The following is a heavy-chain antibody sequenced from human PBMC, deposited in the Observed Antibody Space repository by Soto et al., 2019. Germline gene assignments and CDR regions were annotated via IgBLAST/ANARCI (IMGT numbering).Heavy chain of an antibody. J-gene: IGHJ4*02. CDR3: AKDHSSGNPDY. Sequence: PGGSLRLSCAASGFTFSSYGMHWVRQAPGKGLEWVAVISYDGSNKYYADSVKGRFTISRDNSKNTLYLQMNSLRAEDTAVYYCAKDHSSGNPDYWGQGTLVTVSS. V-gene: IGHV3-30*18. CDR2: ISYDGSNK. CDR1: GFTFSSYG. D-gene: IGHD6-19*01.